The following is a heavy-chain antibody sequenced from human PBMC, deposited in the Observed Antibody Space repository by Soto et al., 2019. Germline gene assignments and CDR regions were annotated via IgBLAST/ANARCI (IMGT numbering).Heavy chain of an antibody. CDR3: ARGDVNWFDP. CDR1: GYSFVGYY. J-gene: IGHJ5*02. CDR2: INPKSGVT. D-gene: IGHD2-21*02. V-gene: IGHV1-2*02. Sequence: ASVKVSCKASGYSFVGYYMHWVRQAPGQGLEWMGWINPKSGVTNYAQKFQGRVTMTRDTSITTAYMELSSLRSDDTAVYYCARGDVNWFDPWGQGTLVTVSS.